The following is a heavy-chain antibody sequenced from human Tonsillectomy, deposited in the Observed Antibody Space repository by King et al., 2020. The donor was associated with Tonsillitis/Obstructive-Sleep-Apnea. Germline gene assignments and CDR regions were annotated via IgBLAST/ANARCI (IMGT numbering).Heavy chain of an antibody. CDR2: FSSYNGNT. J-gene: IGHJ3*02. D-gene: IGHD5-12*01. Sequence: QLVQSGAEVKKPGASMKVLCKDVGYTFTSYGISWVRQAPGQGLEGMGCFSSYNGNTNYAEKLQGRVTMTTDTSTSTASMELRSLRSDDTAVYYCARDPTIYSGYDFHAFDIWGQGTMVTVSS. V-gene: IGHV1-18*01. CDR1: GYTFTSYG. CDR3: ARDPTIYSGYDFHAFDI.